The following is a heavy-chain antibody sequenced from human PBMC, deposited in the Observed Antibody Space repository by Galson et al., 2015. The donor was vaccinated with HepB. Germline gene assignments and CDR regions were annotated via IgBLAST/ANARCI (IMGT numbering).Heavy chain of an antibody. CDR1: GFTFSSYW. Sequence: SLRLSCAASGFTFSSYWMSWVRQAPGKGLEWVANIKQDGSEKYYVDSVKGRFTISRDNAKNTLYLQMNSLRAEDTAVYYCAREVLGYCSGGSCFGWFDPWGQGTLVTVSS. CDR3: AREVLGYCSGGSCFGWFDP. D-gene: IGHD2-15*01. J-gene: IGHJ5*02. V-gene: IGHV3-7*01. CDR2: IKQDGSEK.